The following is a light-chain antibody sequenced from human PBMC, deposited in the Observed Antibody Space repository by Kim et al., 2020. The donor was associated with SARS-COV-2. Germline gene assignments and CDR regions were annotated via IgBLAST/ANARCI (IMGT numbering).Light chain of an antibody. V-gene: IGKV1-27*01. CDR2: AAS. Sequence: SVGDRVTITCRASQGISNYLAWYQQKPGKVPKLLIYAASALQSGVPSRFSGSGSGTDFTLTISSLQPEDVATYYCQKYNSAPPWTFGQGTKVDIK. CDR1: QGISNY. CDR3: QKYNSAPPWT. J-gene: IGKJ1*01.